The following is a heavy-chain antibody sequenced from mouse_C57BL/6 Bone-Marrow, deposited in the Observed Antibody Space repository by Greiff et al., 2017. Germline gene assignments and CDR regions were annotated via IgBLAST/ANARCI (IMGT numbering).Heavy chain of an antibody. J-gene: IGHJ4*01. CDR1: GFTFSSYA. V-gene: IGHV5-9-1*02. Sequence: EVQLVESGEGLVKPGGSLKLSCAASGFTFSSYAMSWVRQTPEKRLEWVAYISSGGDYIYYADTVKGRFTISRDNARNTLYRQMSSLKSEDTAMYYCTRDGYYYAMDYWGQGTSVTVSS. D-gene: IGHD2-3*01. CDR3: TRDGYYYAMDY. CDR2: ISSGGDYI.